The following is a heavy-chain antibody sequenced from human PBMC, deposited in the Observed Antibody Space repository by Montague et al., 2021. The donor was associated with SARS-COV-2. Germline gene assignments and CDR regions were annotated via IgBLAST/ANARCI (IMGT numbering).Heavy chain of an antibody. Sequence: SETLSLTCTVSGGSVNSGGCYWSWIRQPPGKGLEWIGNIYYSGTTNYNPSLKSRVTISVDTSKNQFSLKLSSVTAADTAVYYCASDRSADDYDEYESGGYSYSYCMDVWGQGTTVTVSS. CDR3: ASDRSADDYDEYESGGYSYSYCMDV. CDR1: GGSVNSGGCY. CDR2: IYYSGTT. V-gene: IGHV4-61*08. J-gene: IGHJ6*02. D-gene: IGHD4-17*01.